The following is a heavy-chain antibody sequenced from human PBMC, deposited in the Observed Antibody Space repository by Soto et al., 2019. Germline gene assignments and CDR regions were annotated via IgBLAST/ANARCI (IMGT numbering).Heavy chain of an antibody. V-gene: IGHV2-26*01. D-gene: IGHD3-22*01. J-gene: IGHJ3*02. CDR2: IFSNDEK. Sequence: QVTLKESGPVLVKPTETLTLTCTVSGFSLSNARMGVSWIRQPPGKALEWLAHIFSNDEKSYSTSLKSRLTISKDTSKSQVVLTMTNMDPVDTATYYCARHYYDRSGYYVVAFDIWGQGTMVTVSS. CDR3: ARHYYDRSGYYVVAFDI. CDR1: GFSLSNARMG.